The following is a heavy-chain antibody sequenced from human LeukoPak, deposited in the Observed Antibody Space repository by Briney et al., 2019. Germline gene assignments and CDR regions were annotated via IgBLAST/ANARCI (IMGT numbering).Heavy chain of an antibody. J-gene: IGHJ4*02. D-gene: IGHD3-9*01. CDR1: GYTFTSYG. CDR2: ISAYNGDT. V-gene: IGHV1-18*04. CDR3: ARVNDILTGLYTSDY. Sequence: GASVKVSCKASGYTFTSYGINWVRQAPGQGLEWMGWISAYNGDTNYAQKLQGRVTMTTDTSTSTAYMELRSLRSDDTAVYYCARVNDILTGLYTSDYWGQGTLVTVSS.